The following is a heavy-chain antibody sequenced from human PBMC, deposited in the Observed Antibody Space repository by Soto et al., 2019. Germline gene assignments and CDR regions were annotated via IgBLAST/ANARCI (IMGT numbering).Heavy chain of an antibody. J-gene: IGHJ4*02. V-gene: IGHV6-1*01. CDR1: GDSVSSNSAA. Sequence: QTLSLTCAISGDSVSSNSAAWNWIRQSPARGLEWLGRTYYRSKWYNDYVVSMKSRISINPDTSKNQFSLQLNSVTPEDTAVYYCARGTDSSFDSWGQGSPVTVSS. CDR2: TYYRSKWYN. CDR3: ARGTDSSFDS. D-gene: IGHD1-1*01.